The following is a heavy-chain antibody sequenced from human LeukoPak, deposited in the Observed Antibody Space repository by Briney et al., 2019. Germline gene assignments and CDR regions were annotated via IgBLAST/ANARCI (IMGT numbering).Heavy chain of an antibody. Sequence: GGSLRLSCAAFGFTFSSYGMHWVRQAPGKGLEWVAVISYDGSNKYYADSVKGRFTISRDNSKNTPYLQMNSLRAEDTAVYYCAKDGDYYDSSGSRTRDFDSWGQGTLVTVSS. CDR2: ISYDGSNK. CDR1: GFTFSSYG. CDR3: AKDGDYYDSSGSRTRDFDS. J-gene: IGHJ4*02. V-gene: IGHV3-30*18. D-gene: IGHD3-22*01.